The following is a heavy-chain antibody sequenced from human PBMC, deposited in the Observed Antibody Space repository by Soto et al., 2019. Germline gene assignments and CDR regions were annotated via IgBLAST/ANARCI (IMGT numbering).Heavy chain of an antibody. CDR1: GFTFSTYS. CDR3: VREPDSLDY. V-gene: IGHV3-48*01. J-gene: IGHJ4*02. CDR2: ISRSSVI. Sequence: EVQLVESGGGLVQPGGSLRLSCAASGFTFSTYSMNWVRQAPGTGLEWVAYISRSSVIHYADSVKGRFTISRDNVKNSLYIQMNSLSVEDTAVYSCVREPDSLDYWGQGTLVTVSS.